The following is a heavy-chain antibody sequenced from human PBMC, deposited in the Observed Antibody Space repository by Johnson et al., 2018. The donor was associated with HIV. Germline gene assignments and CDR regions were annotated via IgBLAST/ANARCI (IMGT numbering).Heavy chain of an antibody. CDR3: ARDRFGSGRPNAFDL. J-gene: IGHJ3*01. D-gene: IGHD3-10*01. V-gene: IGHV3-NL1*01. CDR1: GFTFSSYG. Sequence: QVQLVESGGGVVQPGGSLRLSCAASGFTFSSYGMHWVRQAPGKGLEWVSVIYSGGSTHFADPVNGRFTISRDNSKNTVYLQMNTLRPEDTAVYYCARDRFGSGRPNAFDLWGQGTMVTVSS. CDR2: IYSGGST.